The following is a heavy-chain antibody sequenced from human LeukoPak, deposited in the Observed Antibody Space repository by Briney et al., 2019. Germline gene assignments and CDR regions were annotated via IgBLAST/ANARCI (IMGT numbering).Heavy chain of an antibody. D-gene: IGHD5-18*01. CDR1: GGTFSSYA. J-gene: IGHJ4*02. V-gene: IGHV1-69*13. Sequence: RASVKVSCTASGGTFSSYAISWVRQAPGQGLEWMGGIIPIFGTANYAQKFQGRVTITADESTSTAYMELSSLRSEDTAVYYCARSRAQLWTHTFDYWGQGTLVTVSS. CDR3: ARSRAQLWTHTFDY. CDR2: IIPIFGTA.